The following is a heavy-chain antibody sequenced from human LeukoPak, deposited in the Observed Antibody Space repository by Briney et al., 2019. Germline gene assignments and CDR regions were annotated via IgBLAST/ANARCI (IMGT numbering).Heavy chain of an antibody. J-gene: IGHJ3*02. CDR1: GFTFSSYW. CDR2: INSDGSST. CDR3: ARDRSIEDAFDI. D-gene: IGHD3-3*02. V-gene: IGHV3-74*03. Sequence: SGGSLRLSCAASGFTFSSYWIHWVRQVPGKGLVWVSRINSDGSSTTYADSVKGRFAISRDNAKNTLFLQMNSLSPEDTAVYYCARDRSIEDAFDIWGQGTMVTVSS.